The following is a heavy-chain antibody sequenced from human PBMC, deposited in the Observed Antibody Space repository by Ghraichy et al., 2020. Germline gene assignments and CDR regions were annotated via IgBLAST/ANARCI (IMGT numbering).Heavy chain of an antibody. V-gene: IGHV3-48*03. CDR3: ARDPHADVGDYHFDN. CDR1: GFTFSSYD. CDR2: ISSSGTKR. Sequence: GESLNISCAASGFTFSSYDMNWVRQAPGKGLEWVSYISSSGTKRYADSVKGRFTISRDNAKNSLYLQMTSLRAEDTALYYCARDPHADVGDYHFDNWGQGTLVTVSS. J-gene: IGHJ4*02. D-gene: IGHD4-17*01.